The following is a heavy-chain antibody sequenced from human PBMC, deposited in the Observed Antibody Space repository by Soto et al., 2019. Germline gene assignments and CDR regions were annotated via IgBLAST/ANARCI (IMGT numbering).Heavy chain of an antibody. J-gene: IGHJ3*02. CDR3: ARGFMNIVVVVAATDTNPNHDAFDI. V-gene: IGHV4-34*01. Sequence: LSETLSLTCAVYGGSFSGYYWSWIRQPPGKGLEWIGEINHSGSTNYNPSLKSRVTISVDTSKNQFSLKLSSVTAADTAVYYCARGFMNIVVVVAATDTNPNHDAFDIWGQGTMVTVSS. CDR1: GGSFSGYY. D-gene: IGHD2-15*01. CDR2: INHSGST.